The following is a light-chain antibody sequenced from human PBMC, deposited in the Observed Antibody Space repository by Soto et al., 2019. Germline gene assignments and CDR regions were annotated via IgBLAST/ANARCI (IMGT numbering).Light chain of an antibody. CDR2: GAS. CDR3: QQYGASPR. J-gene: IGKJ5*01. V-gene: IGKV3-20*01. CDR1: QSVSSSY. Sequence: DIVLTQSPGTLSLSPGERATLSCRASQSVSSSYLAWYQHKPGQAPRLLIYGASNRATGIPDRFSGSGSGTDFTLTINRLEPEDSAVYFCQQYGASPRFGQGTRLEIK.